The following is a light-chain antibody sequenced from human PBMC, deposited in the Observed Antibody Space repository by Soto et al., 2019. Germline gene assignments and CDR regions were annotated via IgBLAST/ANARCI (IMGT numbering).Light chain of an antibody. V-gene: IGKV3-20*01. CDR1: QNVMRN. CDR3: QQYSNSPST. J-gene: IGKJ1*01. Sequence: EIQLTQSPSTLSVSLGERATVTCRAGQNVMRNLAWYQQKPGQAPRLLICASSRRATEIPSRFSGSGSGTDFTLTISRLEPEDFAVYYCQQYSNSPSTFGRGTKVDIK. CDR2: ASS.